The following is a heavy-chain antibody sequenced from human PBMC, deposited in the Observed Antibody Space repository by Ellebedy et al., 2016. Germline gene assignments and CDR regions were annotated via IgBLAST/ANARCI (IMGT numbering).Heavy chain of an antibody. CDR3: ARGWFGDLLFDY. J-gene: IGHJ4*02. Sequence: GGSLRLSXVAPGFNFSNYNMSWVRQAPGKGLEWVSYISSSSKFTDFGDSVKGRFTISRDNAKDSLYLQMNSLRAEDTALYHCARGWFGDLLFDYWGQGILVTVSS. D-gene: IGHD3-10*01. CDR2: ISSSSKFT. V-gene: IGHV3-21*04. CDR1: GFNFSNYN.